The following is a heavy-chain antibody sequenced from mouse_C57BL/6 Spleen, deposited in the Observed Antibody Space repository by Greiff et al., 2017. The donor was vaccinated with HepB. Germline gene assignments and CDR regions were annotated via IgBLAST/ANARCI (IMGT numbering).Heavy chain of an antibody. J-gene: IGHJ4*01. CDR3: ARAYYYGSSYHYAMDY. CDR2: IYPGDGDT. D-gene: IGHD1-1*01. Sequence: QVQLQQSGPELVKPGASVKISCKASGYAFSSSWMNWVKQRPGKGLEWIGRIYPGDGDTNYNGKFKGKATLTADKSSSTAYMQLSSLTSEDSAVYFCARAYYYGSSYHYAMDYWGQGTSVTVSS. V-gene: IGHV1-82*01. CDR1: GYAFSSSW.